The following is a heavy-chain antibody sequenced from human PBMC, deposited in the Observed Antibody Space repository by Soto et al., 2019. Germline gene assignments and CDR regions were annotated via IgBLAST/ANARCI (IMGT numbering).Heavy chain of an antibody. CDR1: GDTFTFYS. J-gene: IGHJ4*02. V-gene: IGHV1-69*02. CDR3: ASSYGSGYRAFDY. D-gene: IGHD3-10*01. Sequence: QVQLVQSGAEVKKPGSSVRVSCKASGDTFTFYSINWVLQAPGLGLEWMGRINPILSMSNYAQRFQGRVTMTADKSTSTAYMELSSLRSEDTAMYYCASSYGSGYRAFDYWGQGALVIVSS. CDR2: INPILSMS.